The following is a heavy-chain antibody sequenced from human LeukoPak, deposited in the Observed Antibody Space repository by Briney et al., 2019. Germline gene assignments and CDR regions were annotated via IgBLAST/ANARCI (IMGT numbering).Heavy chain of an antibody. CDR2: INPNSGGT. CDR3: ASDIDYYDSSGYQFDY. V-gene: IGHV1-2*02. J-gene: IGHJ4*02. CDR1: GYTFTGYY. D-gene: IGHD3-22*01. Sequence: ASVKVSCKASGYTFTGYYMHWVRQAPGQGLEWMGWINPNSGGTNYVQKFQGRVTMTRDTSISTAYMELSRLRSDDTAVYYCASDIDYYDSSGYQFDYWGQGTLVTVFS.